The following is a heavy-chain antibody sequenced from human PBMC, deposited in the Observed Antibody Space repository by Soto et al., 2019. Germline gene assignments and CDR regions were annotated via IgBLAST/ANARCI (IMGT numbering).Heavy chain of an antibody. Sequence: GAAVKVSRQASGFTFIHFGITWGRQAPRQRVEWVGWISAYNCNTNYAHNLQGTGTITTDTSPNPAHTELRSLRSDDTAVYYCARGGTPIDYWGQGTLVTVS. V-gene: IGHV1-18*01. CDR2: ISAYNCNT. CDR1: GFTFIHFG. J-gene: IGHJ4*02. D-gene: IGHD3-16*01. CDR3: ARGGTPIDY.